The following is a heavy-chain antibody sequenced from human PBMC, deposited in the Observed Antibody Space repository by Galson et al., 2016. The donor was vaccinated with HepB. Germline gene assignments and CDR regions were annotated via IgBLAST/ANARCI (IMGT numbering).Heavy chain of an antibody. CDR2: IYFSGRK. D-gene: IGHD5-24*01. J-gene: IGHJ4*02. CDR1: GGSLTRSGYY. Sequence: SETLSLTCSVSGGSLTRSGYYWGWVRQPPGKGLEWIASIYFSGRKYYNPSLKSRITISIDTSKNQLSLKLGSVTAADTAVYYCARHRDPDQHIMYFDYWGQGILVTVSS. CDR3: ARHRDPDQHIMYFDY. V-gene: IGHV4-39*01.